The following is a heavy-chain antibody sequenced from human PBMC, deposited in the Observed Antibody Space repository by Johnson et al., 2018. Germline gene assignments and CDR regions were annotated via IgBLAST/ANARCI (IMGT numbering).Heavy chain of an antibody. CDR3: AGGDIVVGVDAREYFQH. Sequence: VQLVQSGGGSVQPGGSLRLSCVASGFTFSRYWMHWVRQAPGKGLVWVSRMSSDGRTIHYADSVKGRLTISRDNAKNTLYRQMNSLRAEDTAVYYCAGGDIVVGVDAREYFQHWGQGTLVTVSS. V-gene: IGHV3-74*02. D-gene: IGHD2-15*01. J-gene: IGHJ1*01. CDR1: GFTFSRYW. CDR2: MSSDGRTI.